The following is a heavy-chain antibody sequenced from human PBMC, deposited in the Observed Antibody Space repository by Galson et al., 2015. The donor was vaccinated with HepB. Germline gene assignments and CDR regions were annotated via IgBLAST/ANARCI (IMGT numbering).Heavy chain of an antibody. CDR2: ISYDGSNK. V-gene: IGHV3-30*03. Sequence: SLRLSCAASGFTFSSYGMHWVRQAPGKGLEWVAVISYDGSNKYYADSVKGRSTISRDNSKNTLYLQMNSLRAEDTAVYYCATTSDAFDIWGQGTMVTVSS. J-gene: IGHJ3*02. CDR3: ATTSDAFDI. CDR1: GFTFSSYG.